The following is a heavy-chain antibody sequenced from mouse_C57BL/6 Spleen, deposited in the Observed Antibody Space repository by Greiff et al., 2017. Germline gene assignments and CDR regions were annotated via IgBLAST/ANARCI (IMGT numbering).Heavy chain of an antibody. V-gene: IGHV2-5*01. CDR3: AAITTVVDYYSMDY. D-gene: IGHD1-1*01. CDR1: GFSFTSYG. J-gene: IGHJ4*01. Sequence: QVQLKESGPGLVQPSQSLSITCTVSGFSFTSYGVHWVRQSPGKGLEWLGVIWRGRSTDYNAAFMSRLSITKDNSKSQVFFKMNSLQADDTAIYYCAAITTVVDYYSMDYWGQGTSVTVSS. CDR2: IWRGRST.